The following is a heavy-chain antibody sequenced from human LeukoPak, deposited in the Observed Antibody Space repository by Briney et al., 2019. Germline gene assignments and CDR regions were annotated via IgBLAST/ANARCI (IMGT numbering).Heavy chain of an antibody. V-gene: IGHV1-69*04. J-gene: IGHJ4*02. D-gene: IGHD6-13*01. CDR1: GGTFSSYA. CDR3: ARDRVDSSSRY. Sequence: GASVKVSCKASGGTFSSYAISWVRQAPGQGLEWMGRIIPILGIANYAQKFQGRVTITADKSTSTAYMELSSLRSEDTAVYYCARDRVDSSSRYWGQGTLVTVSS. CDR2: IIPILGIA.